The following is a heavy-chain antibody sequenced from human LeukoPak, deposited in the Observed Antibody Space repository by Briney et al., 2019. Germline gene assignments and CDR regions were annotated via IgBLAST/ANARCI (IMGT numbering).Heavy chain of an antibody. D-gene: IGHD3-10*01. CDR1: GGSISSSSYY. CDR2: IYYSGST. V-gene: IGHV4-39*01. J-gene: IGHJ4*02. CDR3: AINYYGSGSLLDY. Sequence: PSETLSLTCTVSGGSISSSSYYWGWIRQPPGKGLEWIGSIYYSGSTYYNPSLKSRVTISVDTSKNQFSLKLSSVTAADTAVYYCAINYYGSGSLLDYWGQGTPLTVSS.